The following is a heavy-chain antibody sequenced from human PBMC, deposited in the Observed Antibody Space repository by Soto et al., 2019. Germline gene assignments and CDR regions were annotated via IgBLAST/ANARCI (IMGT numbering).Heavy chain of an antibody. V-gene: IGHV4-39*01. CDR2: MLYTGNV. Sequence: KPSETLSLTCTVSGGYISNNNYYWGWIRQSPGKGLEWIGSMLYTGNVFYSPSLKSRVTISVDTSKNQLSLNLRSVTVADTAIYYCASLNPRLNSFDYWGQGALVTVSS. J-gene: IGHJ4*02. CDR1: GGYISNNNYY. CDR3: ASLNPRLNSFDY. D-gene: IGHD2-21*02.